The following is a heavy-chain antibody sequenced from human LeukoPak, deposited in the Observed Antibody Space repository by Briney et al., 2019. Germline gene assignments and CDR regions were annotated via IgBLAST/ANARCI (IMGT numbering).Heavy chain of an antibody. CDR1: GYTFTNYG. J-gene: IGHJ4*02. V-gene: IGHV1-18*01. CDR2: ISAYNGNT. Sequence: ASVKVSCKASGYTFTNYGIIWVRQAPGQGLEWMGWISAYNGNTKYPLKFQGRLTMTTDTSRSTTYMELRSLRSDDTAVYYCARDGGGGYVGNYWGQGTLVTVSS. CDR3: ARDGGGGYVGNY. D-gene: IGHD5-12*01.